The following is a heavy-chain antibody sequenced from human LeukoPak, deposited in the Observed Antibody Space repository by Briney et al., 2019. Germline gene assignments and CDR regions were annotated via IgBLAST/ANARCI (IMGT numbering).Heavy chain of an antibody. CDR1: AFTAGSYD. V-gene: IGHV3-23*01. CDR3: AKQESSSWFAFDF. Sequence: GRSLRLSRAASAFTAGSYDMSWVRLAPGKRLECVLGISGSGGSTSYAASVKGRLIISRVNSKNTLYLQMNSLRAEDTAVYYCAKQESSSWFAFDFWGQGSLVTVSS. D-gene: IGHD6-13*01. CDR2: ISGSGGST. J-gene: IGHJ4*02.